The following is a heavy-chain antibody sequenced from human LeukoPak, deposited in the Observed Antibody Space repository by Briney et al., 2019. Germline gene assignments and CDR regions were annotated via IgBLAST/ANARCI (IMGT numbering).Heavy chain of an antibody. D-gene: IGHD6-13*01. CDR1: GINVSNNY. CDR2: IYGADAA. CDR3: VTSTGQQFIPYDY. J-gene: IGHJ4*02. Sequence: GGSLRLSCAASGINVSNNYMTWIRQAPGKGLEWVSLIYGADAAYYAESVRGRFMISRDNLKNTVFLQMNSLRVEDTAVYFCVTSTGQQFIPYDYWGQGTHVPVSS. V-gene: IGHV3-66*02.